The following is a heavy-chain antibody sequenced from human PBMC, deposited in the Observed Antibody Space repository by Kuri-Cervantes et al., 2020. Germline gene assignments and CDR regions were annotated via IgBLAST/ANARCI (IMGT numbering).Heavy chain of an antibody. CDR1: GYTFTSYC. D-gene: IGHD3-22*01. CDR3: AREGKDYYDSSGYLAFDY. Sequence: ASVKVSCKASGYTFTSYCMHWVRQAPGQGLEWMGWINPNSGGTNYAQKFQGWVTMTRDTSISTAYMELSRLRSDDTAVYYCAREGKDYYDSSGYLAFDYWGQGTLVTVSS. V-gene: IGHV1-2*04. CDR2: INPNSGGT. J-gene: IGHJ4*02.